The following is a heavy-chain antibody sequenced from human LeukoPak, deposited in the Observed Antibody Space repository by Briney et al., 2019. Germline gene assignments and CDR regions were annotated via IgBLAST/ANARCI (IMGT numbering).Heavy chain of an antibody. V-gene: IGHV4-59*01. D-gene: IGHD2-15*01. CDR3: ARDSGGYCSGGSCYGY. Sequence: SETLSLTCTVSGGSISTYFWSWIRQPPGKRLEWIGYIYYSGSTRYNPSLKSRVTMSVDTSKNQISLKLSSVTAADTAVYYCARDSGGYCSGGSCYGYWGQGTLVTVSS. CDR2: IYYSGST. CDR1: GGSISTYF. J-gene: IGHJ4*02.